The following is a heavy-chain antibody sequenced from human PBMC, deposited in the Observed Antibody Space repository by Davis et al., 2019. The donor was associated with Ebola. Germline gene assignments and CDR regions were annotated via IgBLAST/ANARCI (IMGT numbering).Heavy chain of an antibody. CDR3: ARDDYYGSGADV. CDR1: GFTFSSYW. V-gene: IGHV3-74*01. J-gene: IGHJ6*02. Sequence: GESLKISCAASGFTFSSYWMHWVRQAPGKGLVWVSRINSDGSSTSYADSVKGRFTISRDNAKNTLYLQMNSLRAEDTAVYYCARDDYYGSGADVWGQGTTVTVSS. D-gene: IGHD3-10*01. CDR2: INSDGSST.